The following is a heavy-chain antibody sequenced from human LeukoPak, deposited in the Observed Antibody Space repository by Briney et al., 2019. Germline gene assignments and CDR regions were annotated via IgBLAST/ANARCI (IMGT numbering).Heavy chain of an antibody. D-gene: IGHD3-10*01. Sequence: ASVKVSCKASGYTFTNYAMHWVRQAPGQRLEWMGWINAGNDNTKYSQKFQGRVTITRDTSASTAYMELSSLRSEDTAVYYCALQGVRGVSYYFDYWGQGTLVTVSS. CDR2: INAGNDNT. CDR1: GYTFTNYA. J-gene: IGHJ4*02. V-gene: IGHV1-3*01. CDR3: ALQGVRGVSYYFDY.